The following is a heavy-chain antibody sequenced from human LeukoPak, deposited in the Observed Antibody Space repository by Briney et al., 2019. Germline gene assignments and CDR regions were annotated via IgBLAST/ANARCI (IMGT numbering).Heavy chain of an antibody. CDR2: IYPGDSDT. D-gene: IGHD3-10*01. Sequence: GEPLKISCKGSGYSFTSYWIAWVRQMPGKGLEWMGIIYPGDSDTRYSPSFQGQVTISADKSISTAFLQWSSLKASDTAMYFCASPYYYGSGSFDVFDIWGQGTMVTVSS. V-gene: IGHV5-51*01. J-gene: IGHJ3*02. CDR3: ASPYYYGSGSFDVFDI. CDR1: GYSFTSYW.